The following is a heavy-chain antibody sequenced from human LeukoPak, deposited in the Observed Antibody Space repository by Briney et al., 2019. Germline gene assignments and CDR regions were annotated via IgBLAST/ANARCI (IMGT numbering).Heavy chain of an antibody. D-gene: IGHD2-15*01. CDR2: IYSGGIT. J-gene: IGHJ4*02. CDR3: WLEKVVAAYFDS. V-gene: IGHV4-39*07. CDR1: GGSISSTGSF. Sequence: SETLSLTCAVSGGSISSTGSFWGWIRQPPGKGLEWIGSIYSGGITYYNPPLKSRVTISEDTSKNQFSLKMTSMTAADTAIYYCWLEKVVAAYFDSWGQGTLVTVSS.